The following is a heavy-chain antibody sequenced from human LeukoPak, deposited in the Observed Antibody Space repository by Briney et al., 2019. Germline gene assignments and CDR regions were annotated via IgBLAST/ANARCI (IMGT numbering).Heavy chain of an antibody. J-gene: IGHJ4*02. Sequence: SETLSVTRTVSGGSISSQYWSWIHQPPGKGLEWIAGYIYYRGSTNYNPSLKSRVTFSVDTSKNQFSLKLNSVTAADTAVYYCARGGDYGDLRYFDYWGERTLASVSS. CDR2: IYYRGST. V-gene: IGHV4-59*11. CDR3: ARGGDYGDLRYFDY. CDR1: GGSISSQY. D-gene: IGHD4-17*01.